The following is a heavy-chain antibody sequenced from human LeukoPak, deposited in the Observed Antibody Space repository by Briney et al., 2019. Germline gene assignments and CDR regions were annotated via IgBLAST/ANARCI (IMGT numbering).Heavy chain of an antibody. Sequence: KSSETLSLTCTVSGGSISSGGYYWSWIRQPPGKGLEWIGYIYHSGSTYYNPSLKSRVTISVDRSKNQFSLKLSSVTAADTAVYYCARAGFPWSGYPDPFDYWGQGTLVTVSS. V-gene: IGHV4-30-2*01. D-gene: IGHD3-3*01. CDR3: ARAGFPWSGYPDPFDY. CDR1: GGSISSGGYY. J-gene: IGHJ4*02. CDR2: IYHSGST.